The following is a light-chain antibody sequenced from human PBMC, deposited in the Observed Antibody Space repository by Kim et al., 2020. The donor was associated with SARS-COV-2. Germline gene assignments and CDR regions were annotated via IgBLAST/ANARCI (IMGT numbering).Light chain of an antibody. J-gene: IGKJ1*01. CDR1: QSVSTK. CDR2: GAS. CDR3: QQYNNRPRT. Sequence: EIVLTQSPTTLSVSPGERVTLSCRASQSVSTKLAWYQQKPGQAPRLLIYGASTGATGIPGRFSGSGSGTEFTLTISSLQSEDFAVYYCQQYNNRPRTFGQGTKVDIK. V-gene: IGKV3-15*01.